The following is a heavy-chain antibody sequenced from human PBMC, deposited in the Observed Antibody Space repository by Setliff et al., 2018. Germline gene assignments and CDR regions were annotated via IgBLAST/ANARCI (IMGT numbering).Heavy chain of an antibody. CDR1: GYTLTELS. J-gene: IGHJ4*02. CDR3: ATSTWELGGFAY. Sequence: ASVKVSCKVSGYTLTELSMHWVRQAPGKGLEWMGGFDPVDGETIYAQKFQGRVTMTEDTSTDTAYMELSSLRSEDTAVYYCATSTWELGGFAYWGQGTLVTVSS. CDR2: FDPVDGET. V-gene: IGHV1-24*01. D-gene: IGHD1-26*01.